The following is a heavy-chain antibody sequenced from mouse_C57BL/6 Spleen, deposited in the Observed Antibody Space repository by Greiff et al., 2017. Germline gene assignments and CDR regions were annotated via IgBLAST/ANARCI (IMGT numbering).Heavy chain of an antibody. V-gene: IGHV5-4*01. CDR3: ARDRSPGFDY. J-gene: IGHJ2*01. CDR1: GFTFSSYA. CDR2: ISDGGSYT. Sequence: EVKLVESGGGLVKPGGSLKLSCAASGFTFSSYAMSWVRQTPEKRLEWVATISDGGSYTYYPDNVKGRFTISRDNAKNNLYLQMSHLKSEDTAMYYCARDRSPGFDYWGQGTTLTVSS.